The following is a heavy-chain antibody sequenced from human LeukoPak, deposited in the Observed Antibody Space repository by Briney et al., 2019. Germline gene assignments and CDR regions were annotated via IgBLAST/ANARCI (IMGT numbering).Heavy chain of an antibody. D-gene: IGHD3/OR15-3a*01. V-gene: IGHV3-33*06. CDR2: IWYNGSRK. CDR3: AKDLSASVDWSMDY. J-gene: IGHJ4*02. Sequence: PGGSQRLSCTASEFTFSAFGMHWVRQAPGKGLEWVAVIWYNGSRKYYADSVKGRFTISRDNSRNTLYLHMNNLRAEDTAVYYCAKDLSASVDWSMDYWGQGTLVIVSS. CDR1: EFTFSAFG.